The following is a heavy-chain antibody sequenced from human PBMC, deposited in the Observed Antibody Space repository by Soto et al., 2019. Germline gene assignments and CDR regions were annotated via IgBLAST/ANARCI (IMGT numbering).Heavy chain of an antibody. Sequence: SETLSLTCTVSGVSISSGDFYWSWIRQPPGKGLEWIGYIYYSGSTYYNPSLKSRVTISVDTSKNQFSLKLSSVTAADTAVYYCARSTYYYDSSGYYYRGYFDYWGQGTLVTVSS. J-gene: IGHJ4*02. CDR2: IYYSGST. CDR1: GVSISSGDFY. D-gene: IGHD3-22*01. CDR3: ARSTYYYDSSGYYYRGYFDY. V-gene: IGHV4-30-4*01.